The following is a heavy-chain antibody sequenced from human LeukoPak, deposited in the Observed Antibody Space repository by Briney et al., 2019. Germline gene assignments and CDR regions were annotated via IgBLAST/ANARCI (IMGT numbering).Heavy chain of an antibody. CDR1: EFTFSSYW. CDR2: ISSSTSYI. V-gene: IGHV3-21*01. CDR3: ASSRRYDSSGYSPFDY. J-gene: IGHJ4*02. Sequence: GGSLRLSCAASEFTFSSYWMSWVRQAPGKGLEWVSSISSSTSYIYYADSVKGRFTISRDNAKNSLYLQMNSLRAGDTAVYYCASSRRYDSSGYSPFDYWGQGTLVTVSS. D-gene: IGHD3-22*01.